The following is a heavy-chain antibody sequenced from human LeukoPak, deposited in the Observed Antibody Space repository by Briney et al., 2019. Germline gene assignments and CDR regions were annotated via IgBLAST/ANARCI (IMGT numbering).Heavy chain of an antibody. CDR2: INPSGGST. CDR1: GYTFTSYY. V-gene: IGHV1-46*01. Sequence: ASVKVSCKASGYTFTSYYMHWVRQAPGQGLEWMGIINPSGGSTSYAQTFQGRVTMTRDMSTSTVYMELSSLRSEDTAVYYCARESVSYYFDYWGQGTLVTVSS. CDR3: ARESVSYYFDY. D-gene: IGHD5/OR15-5a*01. J-gene: IGHJ4*01.